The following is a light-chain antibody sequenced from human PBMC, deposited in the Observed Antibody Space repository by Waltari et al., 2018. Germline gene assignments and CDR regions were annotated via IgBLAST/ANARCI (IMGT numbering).Light chain of an antibody. CDR1: RSDIGSYSY. CDR3: SSYSSSSIVV. Sequence: QSALTQPASVSGSPGQSITISCTGTRSDIGSYSYVSWYQQHPGKAPKLMIYDVIYRPSGVSNRFSGSKSGNTASLTISGLQAEDEADYYCSSYSSSSIVVFGGGTKLTVL. CDR2: DVI. J-gene: IGLJ2*01. V-gene: IGLV2-14*03.